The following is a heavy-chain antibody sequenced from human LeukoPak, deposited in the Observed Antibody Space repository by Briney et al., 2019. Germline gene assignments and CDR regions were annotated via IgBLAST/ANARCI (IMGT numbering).Heavy chain of an antibody. J-gene: IGHJ4*02. D-gene: IGHD6-13*01. CDR2: INPNSGNP. CDR3: ARGAGAAAAIGVY. Sequence: ASVKVSCKTSGYTFTGYYMHWVRQAPGQGLEWMGWINPNSGNPTYAQGFTGRFVFSLDTSVSTAYLQISSLKAGDTAVYYCARGAGAAAAIGVYWGQGTLVTVSS. V-gene: IGHV7-4-1*02. CDR1: GYTFTGYY.